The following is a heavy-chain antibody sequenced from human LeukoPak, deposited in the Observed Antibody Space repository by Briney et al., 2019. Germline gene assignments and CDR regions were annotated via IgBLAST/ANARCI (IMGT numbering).Heavy chain of an antibody. J-gene: IGHJ4*02. CDR1: GYTFTSYY. V-gene: IGHV1-46*01. D-gene: IGHD2-2*01. CDR2: INPSGGST. CDR3: ARDSLGYCSSTSCYGSLFDY. Sequence: ASVKVSCKASGYTFTSYYMHWVRQAPGQGLEWMGIINPSGGSTSYAQKFQGRVTMTRDMSTSTVYMELSSLRSEDTAVYYCARDSLGYCSSTSCYGSLFDYWGQGTLITVSS.